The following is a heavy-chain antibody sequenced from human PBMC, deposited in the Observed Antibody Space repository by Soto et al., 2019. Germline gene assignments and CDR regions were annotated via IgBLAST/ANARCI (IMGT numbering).Heavy chain of an antibody. CDR3: AKPGYYNFSLDV. CDR2: IYYSGNA. CDR1: GDSISRSSYY. Sequence: SETLSLTCSVSGDSISRSSYYWGWIRQPPGTGLVWIGSIYYSGNAYFNQSLKSRVTISVDTSTNQFSLRLSTVTAADTAVYFCAKPGYYNFSLDVGGQGTTVTV. J-gene: IGHJ6*02. V-gene: IGHV4-39*01. D-gene: IGHD3-9*01.